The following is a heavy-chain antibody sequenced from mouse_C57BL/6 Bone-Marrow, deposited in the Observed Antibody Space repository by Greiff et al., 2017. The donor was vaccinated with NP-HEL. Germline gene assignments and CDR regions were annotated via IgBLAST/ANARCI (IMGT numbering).Heavy chain of an antibody. CDR2: FYPGSGSI. J-gene: IGHJ3*01. D-gene: IGHD2-5*01. CDR3: ARHEDYYSNYPAWFAY. V-gene: IGHV1-62-2*01. Sequence: VQLQQSGAELVKPGASVKLSCKASGYTFTEYTIHWVKQRSGQGLEWIGWFYPGSGSIKYNEKFKDKATLTADKSSSTVYMEISRLTSEDSAVYFCARHEDYYSNYPAWFAYWGQGTLVTVSA. CDR1: GYTFTEYT.